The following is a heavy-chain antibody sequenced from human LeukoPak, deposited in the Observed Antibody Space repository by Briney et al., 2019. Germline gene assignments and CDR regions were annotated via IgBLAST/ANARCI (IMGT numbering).Heavy chain of an antibody. CDR2: ISGDSGGT. D-gene: IGHD1-1*01. V-gene: IGHV3-23*01. J-gene: IGHJ4*02. CDR3: AKDGGPTVFYYFDS. Sequence: GGSLRLSCAASGFSFSNSAMSWVRQAPGKGLEWVSGISGDSGGTNYADSVKGRFTISRDNSKNTLYLQMNSLRAEDTAAYYCAKDGGPTVFYYFDSWGQGTLVTISS. CDR1: GFSFSNSA.